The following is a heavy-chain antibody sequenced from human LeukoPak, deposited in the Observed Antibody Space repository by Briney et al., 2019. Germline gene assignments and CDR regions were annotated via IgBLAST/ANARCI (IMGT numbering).Heavy chain of an antibody. CDR3: ARDLYYYDSSGYYPSAY. J-gene: IGHJ4*02. V-gene: IGHV3-11*01. CDR2: ISSSGSTI. CDR1: GFTFSDYY. D-gene: IGHD3-22*01. Sequence: PGGSLRLSCAASGFTFSDYYTSWIRQAPGKGLEWVSYISSSGSTIYYADSVKGRFTISRDNAKNSLYLQMNSLRAEDTAVYYCARDLYYYDSSGYYPSAYWGQGTLVTVSS.